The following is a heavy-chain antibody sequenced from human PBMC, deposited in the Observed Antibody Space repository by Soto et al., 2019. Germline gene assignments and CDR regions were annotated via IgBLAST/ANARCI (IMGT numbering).Heavy chain of an antibody. V-gene: IGHV6-1*01. CDR1: GDSVSSNSAA. D-gene: IGHD3-3*01. CDR2: TYYRSKWYN. CDR3: VRSITIFGVVTYYCDY. Sequence: SQTLSLTCAISGDSVSSNSAAWNWIRQSPSRGLEWLGRTYYRSKWYNDYAVSVKSRITINPDTSKNQFSLQLNSVTPEDTAVYYCVRSITIFGVVTYYCDYWGQGTRVTVSS. J-gene: IGHJ4*02.